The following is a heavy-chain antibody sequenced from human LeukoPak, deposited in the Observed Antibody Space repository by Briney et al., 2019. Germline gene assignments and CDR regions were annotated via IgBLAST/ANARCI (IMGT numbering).Heavy chain of an antibody. CDR2: INHSGST. CDR3: ARGIAVAGTQTPPFDY. J-gene: IGHJ4*02. CDR1: GGSFSGCY. Sequence: SETLSLTCAVYGGSFSGCYWRWIRQPPGKGLEWIGEINHSGSTNYNPSLKSRVTISVDTSKNQFSLKLSSVTAADTAVYYCARGIAVAGTQTPPFDYWGQGTLVTVSS. D-gene: IGHD6-19*01. V-gene: IGHV4-34*01.